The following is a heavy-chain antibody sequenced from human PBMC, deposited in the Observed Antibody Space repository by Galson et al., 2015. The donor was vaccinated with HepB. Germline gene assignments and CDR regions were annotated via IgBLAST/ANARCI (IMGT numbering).Heavy chain of an antibody. J-gene: IGHJ4*02. V-gene: IGHV3-21*04. Sequence: SLRLSCAASGFTFTNYAMNWVRQAPGKGLEWVSSITSTSGHIYYADSVKGRFTISRDNAKNSLYLQMNSLRVEDTAVYYCARTVLPSGMDYWGQGSLVTVSS. CDR1: GFTFTNYA. CDR2: ITSTSGHI. D-gene: IGHD6-13*01. CDR3: ARTVLPSGMDY.